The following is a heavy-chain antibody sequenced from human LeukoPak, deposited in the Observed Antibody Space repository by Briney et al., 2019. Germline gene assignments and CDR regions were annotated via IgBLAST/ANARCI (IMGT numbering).Heavy chain of an antibody. J-gene: IGHJ6*02. CDR2: IYSGGST. Sequence: GGSLRLSCAASGFTVSSNYMSWVRQAPGKRLEWVSVIYSGGSTYYADSVKGRFTISRDNSKNTLYLQMNSLRAEDTAVYYCASSPRARYSYGYSYYGMDVWGQGSTVTVS. CDR1: GFTVSSNY. V-gene: IGHV3-66*01. D-gene: IGHD5-18*01. CDR3: ASSPRARYSYGYSYYGMDV.